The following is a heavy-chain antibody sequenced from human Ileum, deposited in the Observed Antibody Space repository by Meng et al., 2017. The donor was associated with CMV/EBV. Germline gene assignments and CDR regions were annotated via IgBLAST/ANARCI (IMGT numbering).Heavy chain of an antibody. J-gene: IGHJ5*02. V-gene: IGHV4-39*07. CDR1: AGSISTGNSY. CDR2: IYHSGSV. CDR3: ARDGVVLRLIWFDP. Sequence: GSLTLSCPVSAGSISTGNSYWGWIRQPPGKGLEWIGSIYHSGSVYYKPALKSRVTMSVDTTKNQFSLRRRSVTAADTAAYYCARDGVVLRLIWFDPWGQGTLVTVAS. D-gene: IGHD2-2*01.